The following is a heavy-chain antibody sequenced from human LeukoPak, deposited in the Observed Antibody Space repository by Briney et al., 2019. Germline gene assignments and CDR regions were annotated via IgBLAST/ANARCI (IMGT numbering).Heavy chain of an antibody. CDR3: AKPSYYYYYMDV. CDR2: ISSSSSYI. CDR1: GFTFSSYS. J-gene: IGHJ6*03. V-gene: IGHV3-21*01. Sequence: PGGSLRLSCAASGFTFSSYSMNWVRQAPGKGLEWVSSISSSSSYIYYADSVKGRFTISRDNAKNSLYLQMNSLRAEDTAVYYCAKPSYYYYYMDVWGKGTTVTISS.